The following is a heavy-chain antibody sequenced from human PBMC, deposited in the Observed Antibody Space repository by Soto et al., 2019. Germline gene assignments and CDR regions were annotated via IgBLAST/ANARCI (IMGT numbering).Heavy chain of an antibody. CDR1: GDSVSSYY. Sequence: SETLSLTCTVSGDSVSSYYWSWIRQPPGKGLEWIGCIYRSGSTNDNPSLKSRVTISLDTSKNQLSLRLSSVTAADTALYYCLRHVHSRSWGVDVWGQGTTVTVSS. CDR3: LRHVHSRSWGVDV. J-gene: IGHJ6*02. V-gene: IGHV4-59*08. D-gene: IGHD6-13*01. CDR2: IYRSGST.